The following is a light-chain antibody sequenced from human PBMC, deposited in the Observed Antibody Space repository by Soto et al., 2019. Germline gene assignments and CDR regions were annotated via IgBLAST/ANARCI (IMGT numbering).Light chain of an antibody. CDR3: HQYNNWPPWT. J-gene: IGKJ1*01. CDR2: GAS. CDR1: QSVSSN. Sequence: EVVMTQSPATLSVSPGERATLSCRASQSVSSNLAWYQQKPGQAPRLLISGASTRATGIPARFSGSGSGTEFTLTISRLQSEDFAVYYCHQYNNWPPWTFGQGTQVEIK. V-gene: IGKV3-15*01.